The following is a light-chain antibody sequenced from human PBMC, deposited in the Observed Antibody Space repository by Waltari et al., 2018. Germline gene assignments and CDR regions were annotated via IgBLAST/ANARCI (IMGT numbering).Light chain of an antibody. CDR3: ALYMGSGIWV. V-gene: IGLV8-61*01. CDR2: KAN. Sequence: QTVVTQEPSLSVSPGGTVTLTCALSSGSLSTTSYATWYQQPPGQAPRTLVYKANARSSGVPDRFSGSILGNTAALTITGAQADDESDYYCALYMGSGIWVFGGGTRLTVL. J-gene: IGLJ3*02. CDR1: SGSLSTTSY.